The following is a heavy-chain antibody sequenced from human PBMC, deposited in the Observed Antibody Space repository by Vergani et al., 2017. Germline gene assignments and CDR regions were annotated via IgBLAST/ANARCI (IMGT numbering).Heavy chain of an antibody. Sequence: EVQLVESGGGLVQPGGSLKLSCAASGFTFSGSAMHWVRQASGKGLEWVGRIRSKANSYATTYAASVKGRFTISRDDSKNTAYLQMNSLKTEDTAVYYCTGDIVVVPAAIWGGFDRWGQGTLVTVSS. CDR3: TGDIVVVPAAIWGGFDR. D-gene: IGHD2-2*02. CDR1: GFTFSGSA. J-gene: IGHJ5*02. V-gene: IGHV3-73*01. CDR2: IRSKANSYAT.